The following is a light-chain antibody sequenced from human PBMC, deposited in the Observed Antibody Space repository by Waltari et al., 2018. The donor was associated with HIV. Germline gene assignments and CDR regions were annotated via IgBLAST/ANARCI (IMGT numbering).Light chain of an antibody. V-gene: IGLV2-14*03. J-gene: IGLJ1*01. CDR3: DSYTISSTYV. CDR2: EVS. CDR1: STDIGAYTS. Sequence: QSALTQPASVSGSPGQSITISCTGTSTDIGAYTSVSWYQQHPGRAAKLIIYEVSFRPSGLADRFSGSKSGNTASLTISGLQPEDEAEYYCDSYTISSTYVFGTGTKVTVL.